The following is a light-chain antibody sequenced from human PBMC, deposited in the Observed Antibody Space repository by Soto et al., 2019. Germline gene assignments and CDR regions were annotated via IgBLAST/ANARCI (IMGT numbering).Light chain of an antibody. Sequence: QSALTQPASVSGSPGQSITISCTGTSSYVGGYNYVSWYQQHPGKAPKLMIYDVSNRPSGVSNRFSGSKSGNTASLTLSGIQAEDEADYYCSSYTSSSTRVFGTGTKLTVL. CDR2: DVS. CDR1: SSYVGGYNY. CDR3: SSYTSSSTRV. V-gene: IGLV2-14*01. J-gene: IGLJ1*01.